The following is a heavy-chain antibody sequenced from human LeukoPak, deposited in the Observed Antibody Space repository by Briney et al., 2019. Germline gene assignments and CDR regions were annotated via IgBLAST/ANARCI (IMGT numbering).Heavy chain of an antibody. D-gene: IGHD3-22*01. J-gene: IGHJ4*02. Sequence: ASETLSLTCAVYGGSFSGYYWSWIRQPPGKGLEWIGEINHSGSTNYNPSLKSRVTISVDTSKNQFSLKLSSVTAADTAVYYCASSHYYDSSGYSFDYWGQGTLVTVSS. CDR3: ASSHYYDSSGYSFDY. CDR1: GGSFSGYY. CDR2: INHSGST. V-gene: IGHV4-34*01.